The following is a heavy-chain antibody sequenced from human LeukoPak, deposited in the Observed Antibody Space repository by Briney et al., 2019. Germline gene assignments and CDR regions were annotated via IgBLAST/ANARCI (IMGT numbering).Heavy chain of an antibody. Sequence: GGSLRLSCAASGFTFDGYAMHWVRQAPGKGLEWVSGISWNSGSIGYTDSVKGRFTISRDNAKNSLYLQMNSLRAEDTALYYCAVIAVAGPSDYWGQGTLVTVSS. J-gene: IGHJ4*02. V-gene: IGHV3-9*01. D-gene: IGHD6-19*01. CDR3: AVIAVAGPSDY. CDR1: GFTFDGYA. CDR2: ISWNSGSI.